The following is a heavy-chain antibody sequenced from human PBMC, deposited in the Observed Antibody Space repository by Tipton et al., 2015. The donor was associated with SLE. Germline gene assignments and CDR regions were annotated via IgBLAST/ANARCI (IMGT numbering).Heavy chain of an antibody. CDR1: GFTFSSYG. J-gene: IGHJ4*02. Sequence: GSLRLSCAASGFTFSSYGMSWVRQAPGKGLEWVSAISGSGGSTYYADSVKGRFTISRDNSKNTLYLQMNSLRAEDTAVYYCAKGAIRYDSSGYFDYWGQGTLVTVSS. CDR2: ISGSGGST. CDR3: AKGAIRYDSSGYFDY. V-gene: IGHV3-23*01. D-gene: IGHD3-22*01.